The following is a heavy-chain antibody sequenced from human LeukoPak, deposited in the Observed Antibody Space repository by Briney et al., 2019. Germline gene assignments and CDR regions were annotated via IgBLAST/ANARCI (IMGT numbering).Heavy chain of an antibody. CDR2: INPSDGGT. J-gene: IGHJ6*02. V-gene: IGHV1-46*01. Sequence: EASVKVSCKASGYILTNYYMHWVRQAPGRGLEWMGIINPSDGGTSYAQNFQDRVTMTRDTSTSTVYMELSSLRSDDTAVYYCARGWNCGGDCYFYYYVMDVWGQGTTVTVSS. CDR3: ARGWNCGGDCYFYYYVMDV. D-gene: IGHD2-21*02. CDR1: GYILTNYY.